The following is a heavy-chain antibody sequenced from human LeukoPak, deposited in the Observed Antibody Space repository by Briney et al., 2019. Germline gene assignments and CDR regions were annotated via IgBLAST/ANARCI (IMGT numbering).Heavy chain of an antibody. J-gene: IGHJ4*02. Sequence: GGSLRLSCAASGFTYSSYDMSWVRQAPGKGLEWVSSIVGSSSTYYADSLKGRFTISRDNAKNSLYLQMNSLRAEDTAVYYCAGIGAGSSRDYWGQGTLVTVSS. V-gene: IGHV3-21*01. D-gene: IGHD6-13*01. CDR2: IVGSSST. CDR3: AGIGAGSSRDY. CDR1: GFTYSSYD.